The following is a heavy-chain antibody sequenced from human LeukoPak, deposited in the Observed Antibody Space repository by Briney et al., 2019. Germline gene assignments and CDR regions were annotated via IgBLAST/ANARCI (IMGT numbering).Heavy chain of an antibody. D-gene: IGHD2-2*01. V-gene: IGHV1-2*02. CDR2: INPNSGGT. CDR3: ARDDYCSSTSCYGTAYYFDY. J-gene: IGHJ4*02. CDR1: GYTLAGYY. Sequence: GASVKVSCKASGYTLAGYYMHWVRQAPGQGLEWMGWINPNSGGTNYAQKFQGRVTMTRDTSISTAYMELSRLRSDDTAVYYCARDDYCSSTSCYGTAYYFDYWGQGTLVTVSS.